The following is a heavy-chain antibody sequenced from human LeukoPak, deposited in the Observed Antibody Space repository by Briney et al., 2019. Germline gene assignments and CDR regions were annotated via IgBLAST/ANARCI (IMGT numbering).Heavy chain of an antibody. J-gene: IGHJ5*02. CDR1: GGSISSSGYY. V-gene: IGHV4-39*01. D-gene: IGHD1-26*01. CDR3: ARHEYSGSYYRLSWFDP. Sequence: SETLSLTCTVSGGSISSSGYYWGWIRHPPGKGLEWIASIYYSGSTYYNPSLKSRVTISVDTSKNQLSLKLSSLTAADTAVYYCARHEYSGSYYRLSWFDPWGQGTLVTVSS. CDR2: IYYSGST.